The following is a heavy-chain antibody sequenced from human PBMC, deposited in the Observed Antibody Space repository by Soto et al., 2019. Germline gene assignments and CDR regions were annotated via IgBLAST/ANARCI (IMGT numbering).Heavy chain of an antibody. Sequence: SETLSLTCTVSGASISGFYWSWIRKSAGKGLEWIGRIYATGTTDYNPSLKSRVMMSVDTSKKQFSLKLGSVTAADTAVYYCVRDGTKTLRDWFDPWGQGISVTVSS. D-gene: IGHD1-1*01. CDR1: GASISGFY. CDR2: IYATGTT. J-gene: IGHJ5*02. V-gene: IGHV4-4*07. CDR3: VRDGTKTLRDWFDP.